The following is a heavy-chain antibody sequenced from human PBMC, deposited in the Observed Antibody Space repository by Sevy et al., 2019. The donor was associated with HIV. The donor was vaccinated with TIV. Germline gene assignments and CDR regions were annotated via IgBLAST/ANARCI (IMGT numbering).Heavy chain of an antibody. D-gene: IGHD3-22*01. CDR2: IKSKTDGGTT. J-gene: IGHJ4*02. CDR3: TTAYYYDSSGYLFDY. V-gene: IGHV3-15*01. CDR1: GFTFSNAW. Sequence: GGSLRLSCAASGFTFSNAWMSWVRQAPGKGLEWVGRIKSKTDGGTTDYAAPVKGRFTISRDDSKNTLYLQMNSLKTEDTAVYYCTTAYYYDSSGYLFDYWGQRTLVTVSS.